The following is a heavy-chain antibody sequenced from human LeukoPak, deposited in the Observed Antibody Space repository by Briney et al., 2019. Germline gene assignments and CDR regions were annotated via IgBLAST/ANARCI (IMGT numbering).Heavy chain of an antibody. J-gene: IGHJ4*02. V-gene: IGHV3-33*01. Sequence: PGGSLRLSCEASGFTFSSYGMHWVRQAPGKGLEWVAVIWYDGSDKYYADSVKGRFSISRDNSKNTLYLQMNSLRAEDTAVYYCARELPPVVNFYFDSWGQGTLVTVPS. CDR2: IWYDGSDK. CDR3: ARELPPVVNFYFDS. D-gene: IGHD3-22*01. CDR1: GFTFSSYG.